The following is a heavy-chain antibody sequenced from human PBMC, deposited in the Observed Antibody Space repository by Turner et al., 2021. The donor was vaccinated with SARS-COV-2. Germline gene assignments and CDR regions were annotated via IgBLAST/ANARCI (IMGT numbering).Heavy chain of an antibody. CDR1: GGTFSSYA. D-gene: IGHD1-26*01. Sequence: QVQLVQSGAEVKKPGSSVKVACKASGGTFSSYAGTWVRQAPGQGLEWVGGIIPIFGTANYAQKFQGRVTITADESTSTAYMELSSLRSEDTAVYYCARDSQWEPLDYWGQGTLVTVSS. J-gene: IGHJ4*02. CDR3: ARDSQWEPLDY. V-gene: IGHV1-69*01. CDR2: IIPIFGTA.